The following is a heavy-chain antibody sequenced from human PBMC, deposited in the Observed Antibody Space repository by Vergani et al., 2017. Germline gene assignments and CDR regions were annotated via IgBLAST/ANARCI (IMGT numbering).Heavy chain of an antibody. D-gene: IGHD5-12*01. V-gene: IGHV5-51*03. CDR3: ARPPPVYSGYESPGVAFDI. J-gene: IGHJ3*02. CDR2: IYPGDSDT. Sequence: EVQLVQSGAEVKKPGESLKISCKGSGYSFTSYWIGWVRQMPGKGLEWMGIIYPGDSDTRYSPSFQGQVTISADKSISTAYLQWSSLKASDTAMYYCARPPPVYSGYESPGVAFDIWGQGTMVTVSS. CDR1: GYSFTSYW.